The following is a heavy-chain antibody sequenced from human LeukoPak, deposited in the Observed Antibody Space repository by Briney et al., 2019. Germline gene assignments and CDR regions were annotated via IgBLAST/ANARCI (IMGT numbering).Heavy chain of an antibody. Sequence: PGGSLRLSCAASGFTFSRSAMHWVRQAPGKGLEWVANIKQDGSEKYYVDSVKGRFTISRDNAKNSLYLQMNSLRAEDTAVYYCARDSGYDIYYYYYYMDVWGKGTTVTVSS. D-gene: IGHD5-12*01. V-gene: IGHV3-7*01. CDR3: ARDSGYDIYYYYYYMDV. CDR1: GFTFSRSA. J-gene: IGHJ6*03. CDR2: IKQDGSEK.